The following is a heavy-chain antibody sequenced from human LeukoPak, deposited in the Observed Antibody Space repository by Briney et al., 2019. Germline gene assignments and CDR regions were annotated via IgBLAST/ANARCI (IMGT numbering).Heavy chain of an antibody. Sequence: SETLSLTCAVYGGSFSGYYWSWIRQPPGKGLEWIGEINHSGSTNYNPSLKSRVTISVDTSKNQFSLKLSSVTAADTAVYYCARGIFSRYSSGWYFDYWGQGTLVTVSS. D-gene: IGHD6-19*01. CDR2: INHSGST. V-gene: IGHV4-34*01. CDR3: ARGIFSRYSSGWYFDY. J-gene: IGHJ4*02. CDR1: GGSFSGYY.